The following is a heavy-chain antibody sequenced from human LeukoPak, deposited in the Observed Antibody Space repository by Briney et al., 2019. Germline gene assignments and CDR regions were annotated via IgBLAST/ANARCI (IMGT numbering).Heavy chain of an antibody. Sequence: PSETLSLTCTVSGGSISNFYWSWIRQPAGKGLEWIGRISTSGNTDYNPYLKSRVTMSVDTSRKQFSLKLSSVTAADTAVYYCARDSNILTGYHYYYYYYMDVWGKGTTVTVSS. D-gene: IGHD3-9*01. V-gene: IGHV4-4*07. CDR2: ISTSGNT. CDR1: GGSISNFY. J-gene: IGHJ6*03. CDR3: ARDSNILTGYHYYYYYYMDV.